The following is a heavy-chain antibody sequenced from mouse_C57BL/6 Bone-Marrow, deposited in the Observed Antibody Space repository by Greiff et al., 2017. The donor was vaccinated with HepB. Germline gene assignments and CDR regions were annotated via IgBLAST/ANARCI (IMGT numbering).Heavy chain of an antibody. CDR3: ARRWDYFDY. J-gene: IGHJ2*01. CDR1: GYTFTSYG. D-gene: IGHD4-1*01. V-gene: IGHV1-81*01. CDR2: IYPRSGNT. Sequence: VQLVESGAELARPGASVKLSCKASGYTFTSYGISWVKQRTGQGLEWIGEIYPRSGNTYYNEKFKGKATLTADKSSSTAYMELRSLTSEDSAVYFCARRWDYFDYWGQGTTLTVSS.